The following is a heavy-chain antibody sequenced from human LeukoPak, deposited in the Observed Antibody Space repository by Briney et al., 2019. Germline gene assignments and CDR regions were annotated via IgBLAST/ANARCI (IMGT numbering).Heavy chain of an antibody. CDR1: GGSISSGGYS. J-gene: IGHJ4*02. CDR2: INHSGST. D-gene: IGHD2-15*01. CDR3: ARGQAVVAATPPYWFDY. Sequence: SETLSLTCAVSGGSISSGGYSWSWIRQPPGKGLEWIGEINHSGSTNYNPSLKSRVTISVDTSKNQFSLKLSSVTAADTAVYYCARGQAVVAATPPYWFDYWGQGTLVTVSS. V-gene: IGHV4-34*01.